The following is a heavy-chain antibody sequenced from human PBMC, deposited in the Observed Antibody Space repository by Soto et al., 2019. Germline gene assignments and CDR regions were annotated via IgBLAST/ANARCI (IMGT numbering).Heavy chain of an antibody. Sequence: GGSLRLSCAASGFTFSRYAIHWVRQAPGKGLEWVAVISRDGSNKYYVDSVKGRFTISRDNSKNTLYLQMNSLRDEDTAVYYCARSRNSAVADSFDFWGQGTLVTVSS. CDR1: GFTFSRYA. V-gene: IGHV3-30*04. CDR3: ARSRNSAVADSFDF. CDR2: ISRDGSNK. D-gene: IGHD3-10*01. J-gene: IGHJ4*02.